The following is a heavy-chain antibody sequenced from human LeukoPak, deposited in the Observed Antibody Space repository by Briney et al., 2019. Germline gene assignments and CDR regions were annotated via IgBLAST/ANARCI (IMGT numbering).Heavy chain of an antibody. J-gene: IGHJ6*02. CDR3: AREGRVGATRYYYYYGMDV. D-gene: IGHD1-26*01. CDR1: GDSVSSNSAA. V-gene: IGHV6-1*01. Sequence: SQTLSLTCAISGDSVSSNSAAWNWIRQSPSRGLEWLGRTYYGSQWYNDYAVSVKSRITINPDTSKNQFSLQLNSVTPEDTAVYYCAREGRVGATRYYYYYGMDVWGQGTTVTVSS. CDR2: TYYGSQWYN.